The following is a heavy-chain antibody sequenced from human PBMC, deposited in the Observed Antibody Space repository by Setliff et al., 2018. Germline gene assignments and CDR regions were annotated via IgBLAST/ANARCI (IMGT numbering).Heavy chain of an antibody. J-gene: IGHJ5*02. CDR1: GGSFSGYY. CDR3: ARVRPPLRFLNWFDP. D-gene: IGHD3-3*01. Sequence: PSETLSLTCAVYGGSFSGYYWSWIRQPPGKGLEWIGEINHSGSTNYNPSLKSRVTISVXXXKNQFSLXLSXVTAADTAVHYCARVRPPLRFLNWFDPWGQGTLVTVSS. CDR2: INHSGST. V-gene: IGHV4-34*01.